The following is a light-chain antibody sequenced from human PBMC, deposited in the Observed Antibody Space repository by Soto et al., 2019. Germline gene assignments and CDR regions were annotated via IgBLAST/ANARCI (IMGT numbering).Light chain of an antibody. J-gene: IGKJ2*01. Sequence: DIQMTQSPSTMSASVGVRVTITCRASQRISSWLAWYQQKPGKAPKLLIHKASTLESGVPSRFSGSGSGTEFTLTITSLQPEDSATYYCQEYNTYSLTFGQGTKLEIK. CDR1: QRISSW. CDR3: QEYNTYSLT. CDR2: KAS. V-gene: IGKV1-5*03.